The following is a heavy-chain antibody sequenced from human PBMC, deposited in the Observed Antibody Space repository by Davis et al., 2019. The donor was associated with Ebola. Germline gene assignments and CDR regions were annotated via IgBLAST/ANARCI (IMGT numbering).Heavy chain of an antibody. CDR3: VKADPIYGAFGDFFDS. D-gene: IGHD3-10*01. CDR2: ISGTGGSP. CDR1: GFTFTPYA. V-gene: IGHV3-23*01. J-gene: IGHJ4*02. Sequence: GESLKISCTASGFTFTPYAMNWVRQAPGKGLEWVSAISGTGGSPYYSDSVTGRFIISRDNSKSTLYLQMNSLRVEDTAVYFCVKADPIYGAFGDFFDSWGQGTRVTVSS.